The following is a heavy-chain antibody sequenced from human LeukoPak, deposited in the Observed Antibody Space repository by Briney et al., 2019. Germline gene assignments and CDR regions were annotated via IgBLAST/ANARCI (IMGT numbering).Heavy chain of an antibody. J-gene: IGHJ4*02. V-gene: IGHV4-4*07. Sequence: SETLSLTCTVSGRSISSYYWSWIRQPAGKGLEWIGRIYTSGSTNYNPSLKSRVTISVDTSKNQFSLKLSSVTAADTAVYYCARGAPLVGATTLDYWGQGILVTVSS. CDR1: GRSISSYY. CDR2: IYTSGST. D-gene: IGHD1-26*01. CDR3: ARGAPLVGATTLDY.